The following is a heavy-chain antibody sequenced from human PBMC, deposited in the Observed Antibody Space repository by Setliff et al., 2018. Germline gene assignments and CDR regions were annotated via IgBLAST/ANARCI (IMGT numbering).Heavy chain of an antibody. CDR2: MNPNSGNT. CDR1: GYTFTSYD. J-gene: IGHJ6*03. V-gene: IGHV1-18*01. CDR3: ARVPLPLDIVVVVAATPLEYYYYMDV. Sequence: ASVKVSCKASGYTFTSYDINWMRQASGQGLEWMGWMNPNSGNTNYAQKLQGRVTMTTDTSTSTAYMELRSLRSDDTAVYYCARVPLPLDIVVVVAATPLEYYYYMDVWGKGTTVTVSS. D-gene: IGHD2-15*01.